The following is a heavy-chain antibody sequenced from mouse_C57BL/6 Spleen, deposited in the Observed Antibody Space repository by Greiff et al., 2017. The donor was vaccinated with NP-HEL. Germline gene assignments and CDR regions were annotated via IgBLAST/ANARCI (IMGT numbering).Heavy chain of an antibody. J-gene: IGHJ1*03. CDR2: LNPSSGYP. V-gene: IGHV1-7*01. CDR1: GYTFTSYW. CDR3: ARSDYYGSSYWYFDV. Sequence: VQLQQSGAELAKPGASVKLSCKASGYTFTSYWMHWVKQRPGQGLEWIGYLNPSSGYPKSNQKFKDKATLTADKSSSTAYMQLSSLTYEDSAVYYCARSDYYGSSYWYFDVWGTGTTVTGSS. D-gene: IGHD1-1*01.